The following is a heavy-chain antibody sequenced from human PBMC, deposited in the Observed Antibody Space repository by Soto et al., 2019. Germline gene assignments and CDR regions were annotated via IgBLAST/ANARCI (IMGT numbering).Heavy chain of an antibody. D-gene: IGHD2-21*02. Sequence: SVKVSCKASGFTFTSSAVQWVRQARGQRLEWIGWIVVGSGNTNYAQKFQERVTITRDMSTSTAYMELSSLRSEDTAVYYCAADPYGGNSYYYYGMDVWGQGTTVTVSS. CDR1: GFTFTSSA. CDR2: IVVGSGNT. J-gene: IGHJ6*02. CDR3: AADPYGGNSYYYYGMDV. V-gene: IGHV1-58*01.